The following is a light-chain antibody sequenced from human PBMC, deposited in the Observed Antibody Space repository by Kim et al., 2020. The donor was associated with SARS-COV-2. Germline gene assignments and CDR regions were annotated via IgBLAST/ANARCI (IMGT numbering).Light chain of an antibody. CDR3: QQYGTSPYT. CDR1: QSVSSND. Sequence: LSPGERDTPSCRASQSVSSNDLAWYQQKPGQAPRLLTYGASSRATGIPDRFSGSGSGTDFTLTINRLEPEDFAVYYCQQYGTSPYTFGQGTKLEI. V-gene: IGKV3-20*01. CDR2: GAS. J-gene: IGKJ2*01.